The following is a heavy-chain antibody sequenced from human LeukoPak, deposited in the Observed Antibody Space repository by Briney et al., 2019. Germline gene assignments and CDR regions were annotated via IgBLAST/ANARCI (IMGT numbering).Heavy chain of an antibody. V-gene: IGHV3-23*01. J-gene: IGHJ4*02. CDR1: GFTFSTYA. CDR3: ARDRGRYYDSRGFYWGYYFGS. Sequence: HPGGSLRLSCAASGFTFSTYAVTWVRQAPGKGLEWVSTISGSGDSTYHADSVKGRFTISRDNSKDTLYLQMSSVRVDDTAVYYCARDRGRYYDSRGFYWGYYFGSWGQGILVTVST. CDR2: ISGSGDST. D-gene: IGHD3-22*01.